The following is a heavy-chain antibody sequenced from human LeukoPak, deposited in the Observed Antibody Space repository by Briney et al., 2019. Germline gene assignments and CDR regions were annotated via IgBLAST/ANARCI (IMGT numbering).Heavy chain of an antibody. CDR2: IYYSGST. V-gene: IGHV4-39*01. CDR3: ARPYSGSYVGAFDI. J-gene: IGHJ3*02. D-gene: IGHD1-26*01. Sequence: KPSETLSPTCTASGGSISSSSYYWGWIRQPPGKGLEWIGSIYYSGSTYYNPSLKSRVTISVDTSKNQFSLKLSSVTAADTAAYYCARPYSGSYVGAFDIWGQGTMVTVSS. CDR1: GGSISSSSYY.